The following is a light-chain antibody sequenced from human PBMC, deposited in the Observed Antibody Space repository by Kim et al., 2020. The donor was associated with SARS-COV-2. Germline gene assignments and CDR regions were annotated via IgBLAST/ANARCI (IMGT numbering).Light chain of an antibody. Sequence: VYTGERATLSCRASQSVRTIVWYQQKPGQPPRLLIYGASNRATGIPDRFSGSGSGTDFTLTISRLEPADFAVYYCQQYGRSPSITFGQGTRLEIK. V-gene: IGKV3-20*01. CDR2: GAS. J-gene: IGKJ5*01. CDR3: QQYGRSPSIT. CDR1: QSVRT.